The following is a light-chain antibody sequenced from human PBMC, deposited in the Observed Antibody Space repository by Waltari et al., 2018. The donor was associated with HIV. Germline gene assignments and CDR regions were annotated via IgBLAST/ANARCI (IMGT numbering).Light chain of an antibody. Sequence: QSVLTQPPSVSGAPGQGVSISCFGGTSNIEKYPVDWYQVLPGKPPKVLFYSSDLLSSAVSGRFSDSKSVTSASLAISGLQSEDEADYYCATWDDIVNAYVFGTGTKVTVL. CDR1: TSNIEKYP. CDR3: ATWDDIVNAYV. V-gene: IGLV1-36*01. J-gene: IGLJ1*01. CDR2: SSD.